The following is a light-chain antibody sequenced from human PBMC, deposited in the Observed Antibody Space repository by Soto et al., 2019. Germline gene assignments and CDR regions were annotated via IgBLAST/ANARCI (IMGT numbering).Light chain of an antibody. V-gene: IGKV3-20*01. CDR2: GAS. CDR3: QQYGSSPRLT. Sequence: EIVLTQSPGTLSLSPGERATLSCRASQSVSSSYLAWYQQKPGQAPRLLIYGASSRATGIPDRFSGSGSGTDFTLTISRLEPEDFAVDYCQQYGSSPRLTFGGGNKVEIK. CDR1: QSVSSSY. J-gene: IGKJ4*01.